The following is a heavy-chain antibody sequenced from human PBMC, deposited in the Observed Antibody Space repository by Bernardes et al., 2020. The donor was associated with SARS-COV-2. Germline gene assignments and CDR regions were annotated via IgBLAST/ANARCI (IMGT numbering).Heavy chain of an antibody. CDR3: AGELLPFYGMDV. CDR2: ISYDGSNK. CDR1: GFIFSSYG. Sequence: GGSLRLSCAASGFIFSSYGMHWVRQAPGKGLEWVAVISYDGSNKYYADSVKGRFTISRDNSKNTLYLQMNSLRAEDTAVYYCAGELLPFYGMDVWGQGTTVTVSS. V-gene: IGHV3-30*03. D-gene: IGHD3-10*01. J-gene: IGHJ6*02.